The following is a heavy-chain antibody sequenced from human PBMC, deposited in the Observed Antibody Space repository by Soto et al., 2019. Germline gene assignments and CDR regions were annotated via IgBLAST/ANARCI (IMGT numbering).Heavy chain of an antibody. D-gene: IGHD6-6*01. CDR3: ARLGAYSSSPRALYYYYGMDV. J-gene: IGHJ6*02. Sequence: GESLKISCKGSGYSFTSYWISWVRQMPGKGLEWMGRIDPSDSYTNYSPSFQGHVTISADKSISTAYLQWSSLKASDTAMYYCARLGAYSSSPRALYYYYGMDVWGQGATVTVSS. V-gene: IGHV5-10-1*01. CDR2: IDPSDSYT. CDR1: GYSFTSYW.